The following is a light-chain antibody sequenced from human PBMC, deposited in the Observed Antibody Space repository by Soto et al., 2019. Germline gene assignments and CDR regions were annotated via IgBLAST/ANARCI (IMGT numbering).Light chain of an antibody. CDR1: QSVLDNSTNKSY. J-gene: IGKJ2*01. CDR3: HQYYTTPQT. Sequence: VLTQSPSSLAVSLGGRATVNCRSSQSVLDNSTNKSYLAWYQKKPGHPPKLLVHWASVREAGVPDRFSGGGSGTDFTLTISSLQAEDVAVYYCHQYYTTPQTFGQGTQLEIK. CDR2: WAS. V-gene: IGKV4-1*01.